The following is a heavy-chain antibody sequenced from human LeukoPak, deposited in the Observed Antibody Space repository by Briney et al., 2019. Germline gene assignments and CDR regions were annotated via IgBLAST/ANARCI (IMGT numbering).Heavy chain of an antibody. CDR1: GFTFSDYY. D-gene: IGHD6-19*01. CDR2: ISSSGSTI. V-gene: IGHV3-11*04. Sequence: GGSLRLSCAASGFTFSDYYMSWIRQAPGKGLEWDSYISSSGSTIYYADSVKGRFTISRDNAKNSLYLQMNRVRAEETAVYYGARAGGGSGWSTLYSYNWFDPWGQGTLVTVSS. J-gene: IGHJ5*02. CDR3: ARAGGGSGWSTLYSYNWFDP.